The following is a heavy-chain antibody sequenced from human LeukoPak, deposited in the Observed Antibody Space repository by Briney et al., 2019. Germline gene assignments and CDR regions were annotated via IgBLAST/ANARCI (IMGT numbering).Heavy chain of an antibody. Sequence: GGSLRLSCAASGFIFSNYNMNWVRQAPGKTMEWVSSITSSGTCIFYADSVRGRFTISRDNAKNSLYLQMNSLRAEDTAVYYCAELGITMIGGVWGKGTTVTISS. V-gene: IGHV3-21*01. CDR3: AELGITMIGGV. J-gene: IGHJ6*04. CDR2: ITSSGTCI. D-gene: IGHD3-10*02. CDR1: GFIFSNYN.